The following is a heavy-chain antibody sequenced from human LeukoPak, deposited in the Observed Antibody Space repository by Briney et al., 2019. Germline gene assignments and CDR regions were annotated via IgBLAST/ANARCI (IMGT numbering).Heavy chain of an antibody. CDR2: INPNSGGT. Sequence: ASVKVSCKASGYTFTGYYMHWVRQAPGQGLEWMGWINPNSGGTNYAQKFQGRVTMTRDTSISTAYMELSRLGSDDTAVYYCARDPSGWAADAFDIWAKGQWSPSLQ. J-gene: IGHJ3*02. D-gene: IGHD6-19*01. CDR1: GYTFTGYY. V-gene: IGHV1-2*02. CDR3: ARDPSGWAADAFDI.